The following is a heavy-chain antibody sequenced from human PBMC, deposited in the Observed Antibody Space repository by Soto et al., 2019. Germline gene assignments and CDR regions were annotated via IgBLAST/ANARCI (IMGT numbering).Heavy chain of an antibody. Sequence: SETLSLTCTVSGGSIKSYFWSWIRQSPGKGLEWTGHIYYSGSTSYSPSLKSRVSISVDTSKNQFSLEVHSVTAADTAVYYCARAGTNMVQFDYWGQGTLVTVSS. V-gene: IGHV4-59*01. CDR2: IYYSGST. CDR3: ARAGTNMVQFDY. D-gene: IGHD3-10*01. J-gene: IGHJ4*02. CDR1: GGSIKSYF.